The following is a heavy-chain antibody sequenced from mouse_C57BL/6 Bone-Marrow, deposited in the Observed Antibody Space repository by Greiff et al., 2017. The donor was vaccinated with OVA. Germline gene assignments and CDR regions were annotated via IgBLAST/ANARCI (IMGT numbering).Heavy chain of an antibody. CDR1: GYTFTSYW. D-gene: IGHD1-1*01. V-gene: IGHV1-53*01. CDR3: ARGSYYGSSSHAMDD. J-gene: IGHJ4*01. Sequence: VQLQQPGTELVKPGASVKLSCKASGYTFTSYWMHWVKQRPGQGLEWIGNINPSNGGTNYNEKFKSKATLTVDKSSSTASMQLSSLTSEDSAVYYCARGSYYGSSSHAMDDWGQGTSVTVSS. CDR2: INPSNGGT.